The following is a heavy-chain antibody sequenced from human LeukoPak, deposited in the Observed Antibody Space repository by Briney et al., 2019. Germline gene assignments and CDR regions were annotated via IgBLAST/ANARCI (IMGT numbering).Heavy chain of an antibody. CDR2: NHYTGST. V-gene: IGHV4-61*08. CDR1: GGSITSGGYY. D-gene: IGHD3-22*01. Sequence: SETLSLTCTVSGGSITSGGYYWTWIRQPPGKGLEWIGYNHYTGSTNHNPSLKSRVTMSVDTSKNQFSLKLSSVTAADTAVHYCARHVGSSAYYGAFDIWGQGTMVTVSS. J-gene: IGHJ3*02. CDR3: ARHVGSSAYYGAFDI.